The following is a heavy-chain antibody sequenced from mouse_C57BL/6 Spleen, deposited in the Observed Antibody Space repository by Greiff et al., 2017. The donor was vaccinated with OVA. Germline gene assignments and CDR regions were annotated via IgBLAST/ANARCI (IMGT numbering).Heavy chain of an antibody. D-gene: IGHD1-1*01. CDR2: IWWDDDK. CDR1: GFSLSTFGMG. V-gene: IGHV8-8*01. J-gene: IGHJ1*03. Sequence: QVTLNVSGPGILQPSQTLSLTCSFSGFSLSTFGMGVGWIRQPSGKGLEWLAHIWWDDDKYYNPALKSRLTISKDTSKNQVFLKIANVDTADTATYYCARSHYYGSSPHWWFDVWGTGTTVTVSS. CDR3: ARSHYYGSSPHWWFDV.